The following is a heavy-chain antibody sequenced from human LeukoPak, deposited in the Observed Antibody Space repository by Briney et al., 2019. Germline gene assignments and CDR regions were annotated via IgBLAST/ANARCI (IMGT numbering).Heavy chain of an antibody. CDR2: INRDGSIT. CDR3: ARDKKSGESSEIDY. Sequence: GGSLRLSCAASGFTFGNYWLHWVRQAPGKGLVWVSRINRDGSITKYADSVKGRFTVSRDNAKNTLDLQMNSLRAEDTAVYYCARDKKSGESSEIDYWGQGTLVTLSS. CDR1: GFTFGNYW. J-gene: IGHJ4*02. V-gene: IGHV3-74*01. D-gene: IGHD3-10*01.